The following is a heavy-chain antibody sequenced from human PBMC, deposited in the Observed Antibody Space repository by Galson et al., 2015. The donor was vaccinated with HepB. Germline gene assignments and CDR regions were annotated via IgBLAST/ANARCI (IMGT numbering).Heavy chain of an antibody. CDR1: GFTFSSYW. Sequence: SLRLSCAASGFTFSSYWMSWVRQAPGKGLEWVANIKQDGSEKYYVDSVKGRFTISRDNAKNSLYLQMNSLRAEDTAVYYCARLSVLYCSSTSCYKRGWFDPWGQGTLVTVSS. D-gene: IGHD2-2*01. V-gene: IGHV3-7*03. CDR2: IKQDGSEK. CDR3: ARLSVLYCSSTSCYKRGWFDP. J-gene: IGHJ5*02.